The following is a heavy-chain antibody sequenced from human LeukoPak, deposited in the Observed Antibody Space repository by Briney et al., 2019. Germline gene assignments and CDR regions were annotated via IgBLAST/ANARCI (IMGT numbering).Heavy chain of an antibody. V-gene: IGHV4-39*07. CDR3: ARVWRGYYDSSGYSTGEAFDI. CDR1: GGSISSSSYY. CDR2: IYYSGST. D-gene: IGHD3-22*01. Sequence: SETLSLTCTVSGGSISSSSYYWGWIRQPPGMGLEWIGSIYYSGSTYYNPSLKSRVTISVDTSKNQFSLKLSSVTAADTAVYYCARVWRGYYDSSGYSTGEAFDIWGQGTMVTVSS. J-gene: IGHJ3*02.